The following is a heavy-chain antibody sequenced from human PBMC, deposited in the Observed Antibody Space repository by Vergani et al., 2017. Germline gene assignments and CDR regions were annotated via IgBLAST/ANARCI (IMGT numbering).Heavy chain of an antibody. CDR3: APNPLLEVAGS. V-gene: IGHV3-23*01. CDR1: GFTFSSYA. J-gene: IGHJ4*02. D-gene: IGHD6-19*01. Sequence: EVQLLESGGGLVQPGGSLRLSCAASGFTFSSYAMSWVRQAPGKGLEWVSAISGSGGSTYYADGVKGRFTISRDNSNNTLYLQMNSLRAGDTAVYYCAPNPLLEVAGSWGQGTLVTVSS. CDR2: ISGSGGST.